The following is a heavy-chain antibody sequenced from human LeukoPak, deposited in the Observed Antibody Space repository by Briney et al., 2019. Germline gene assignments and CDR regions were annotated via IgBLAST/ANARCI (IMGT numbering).Heavy chain of an antibody. CDR1: GFTFSSYW. CDR3: ARQDAGTVTTFYLFDY. V-gene: IGHV3-74*01. Sequence: GGSLRLSCAASGFTFSSYWMHWVRHAPGKGLVWVSRINSDGSSTSYADSVKGQFTISRDNAKNTLYLQMNSLRAEDTAVYYCARQDAGTVTTFYLFDYWGQGTLVTVSS. CDR2: INSDGSST. J-gene: IGHJ4*02. D-gene: IGHD4-17*01.